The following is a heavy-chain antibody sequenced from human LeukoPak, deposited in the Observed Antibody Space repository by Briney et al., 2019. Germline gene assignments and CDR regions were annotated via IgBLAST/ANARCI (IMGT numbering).Heavy chain of an antibody. V-gene: IGHV1-46*01. CDR3: ARGVDGYNYVRFDY. D-gene: IGHD5-24*01. Sequence: ASVKVSCKASGYTFTSYYMHWVRQAPGQGLERMGIINPSGGSTSYAQKFQGRVTMTRDMSTSTVYMELSSLRSEDTAVYYYARGVDGYNYVRFDYWGQGTLSPSPQ. J-gene: IGHJ4*02. CDR1: GYTFTSYY. CDR2: INPSGGST.